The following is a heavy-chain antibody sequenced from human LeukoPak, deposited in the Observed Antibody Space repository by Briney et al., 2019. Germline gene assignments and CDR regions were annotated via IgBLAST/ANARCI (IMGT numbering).Heavy chain of an antibody. V-gene: IGHV1-69*01. CDR1: GGTLRRYA. D-gene: IGHD3-16*01. Sequence: SVKVSCKASGGTLRRYAISWVRQAPGQGLECVGGIIPIFGTANYAQKFQGRVTITADESTSTAYMELSSLRSEDTAVDYGARDLNYVWGSSGRYYYIDVWGKGTTVTVSS. CDR3: ARDLNYVWGSSGRYYYIDV. CDR2: IIPIFGTA. J-gene: IGHJ6*03.